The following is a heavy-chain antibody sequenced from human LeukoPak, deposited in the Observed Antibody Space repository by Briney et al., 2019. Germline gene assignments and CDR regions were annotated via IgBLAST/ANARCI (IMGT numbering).Heavy chain of an antibody. CDR3: ARGLQDPLNYYYYGMDV. D-gene: IGHD4-11*01. CDR2: IWYDGSNK. CDR1: GFTFSSYG. V-gene: IGHV3-33*01. J-gene: IGHJ6*02. Sequence: GGSLRLSCAASGFTFSSYGMHWVRQAPGKGLEWVAVIWYDGSNKYYADSVKGRFTISRDNSKNTLYLQMNSLRAEDTAVYYCARGLQDPLNYYYYGMDVWGQGTTVTVSS.